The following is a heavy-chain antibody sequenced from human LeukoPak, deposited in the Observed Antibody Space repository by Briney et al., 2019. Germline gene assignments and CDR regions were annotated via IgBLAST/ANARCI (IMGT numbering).Heavy chain of an antibody. CDR3: AKDHGWELDGSGEYYFYYCMDV. V-gene: IGHV3-30*02. Sequence: GRSLRLSCAASGFTFSSYSMHWVRQAPGKGLEWVASIRFDGSHKSYADSVKGRFTISRDYSKNTLYLQMNTLRAEDTAVYYCAKDHGWELDGSGEYYFYYCMDVWGKGTTVTIPS. CDR2: IRFDGSHK. J-gene: IGHJ6*03. CDR1: GFTFSSYS. D-gene: IGHD1-26*01.